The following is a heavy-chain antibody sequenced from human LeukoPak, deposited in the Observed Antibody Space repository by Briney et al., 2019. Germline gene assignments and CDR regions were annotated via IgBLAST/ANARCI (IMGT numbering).Heavy chain of an antibody. V-gene: IGHV1-2*02. CDR3: ARVGMGATSGWFDP. CDR2: INPNSGGT. J-gene: IGHJ5*02. CDR1: GYTFTSYY. D-gene: IGHD1-26*01. Sequence: GASVKVSCKASGYTFTSYYMHWVRQAPGQGLEWMGWINPNSGGTNYAQKFQGRVTMTRDTSISTAYMELSRLRSDDTAVYYCARVGMGATSGWFDPWGQGTLVTVSS.